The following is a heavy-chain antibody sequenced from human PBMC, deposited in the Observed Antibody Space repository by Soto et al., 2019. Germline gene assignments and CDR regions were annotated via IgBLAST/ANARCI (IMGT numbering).Heavy chain of an antibody. V-gene: IGHV3-30*18. CDR3: AKGGLGSKWYAPGDY. D-gene: IGHD6-13*01. CDR1: GFIFSSYG. Sequence: QVHLVESGGGVVQPGRSLRLSCAASGFIFSSYGMHWVRQAPGKGLEWVAVTSYDGNNKYYADSMKGRFTISRDNSKNTLYLQINSLRTEDTAVYYCAKGGLGSKWYAPGDYWGQGTLVTVSS. CDR2: TSYDGNNK. J-gene: IGHJ4*02.